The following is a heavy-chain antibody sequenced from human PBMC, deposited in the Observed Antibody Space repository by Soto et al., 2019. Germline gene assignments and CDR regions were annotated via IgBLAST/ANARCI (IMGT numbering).Heavy chain of an antibody. CDR2: IKQDGSEK. D-gene: IGHD3-10*01. CDR3: ARLVRGVSLGPYYYYYMDV. Sequence: GGSLRLSCAASGFTFSSYWMSWVRQAPGKGLEWVANIKQDGSEKYYVDSVKGRFTISRDNAKNSLYLQMNSLRAEDTAVYYCARLVRGVSLGPYYYYYMDVWGKGTTVTVSS. CDR1: GFTFSSYW. V-gene: IGHV3-7*01. J-gene: IGHJ6*03.